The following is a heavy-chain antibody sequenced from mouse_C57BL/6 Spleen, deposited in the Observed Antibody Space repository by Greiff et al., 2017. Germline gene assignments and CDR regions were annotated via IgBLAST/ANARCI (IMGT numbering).Heavy chain of an antibody. CDR1: GFSLTSYG. J-gene: IGHJ1*03. V-gene: IGHV2-2*01. CDR2: IWSGGST. D-gene: IGHD2-12*01. CDR3: ARNDDEYFDV. Sequence: QVHVKQSGPGLVKPSQSLSITCTVSGFSLTSYGVHWVRQSPGKGLEWLGVIWSGGSTDYNAAFISRLSISKDNSKSQVFFKMNSLQADDTAIYYCARNDDEYFDVWGTGTTVTVSS.